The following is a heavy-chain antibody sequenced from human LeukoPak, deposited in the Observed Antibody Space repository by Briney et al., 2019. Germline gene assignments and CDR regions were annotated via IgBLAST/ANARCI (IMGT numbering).Heavy chain of an antibody. CDR3: ARGHSSGWSTFDY. CDR2: ISSSSSTI. J-gene: IGHJ4*02. V-gene: IGHV3-48*02. D-gene: IGHD6-19*01. Sequence: GGSLRLSCAASGFTFSSYSMSWVRQAPGKGLEWVSYISSSSSTIYYADSVEGRFSISRDNAKNSLYLRMNSLRDEDTAVYYCARGHSSGWSTFDYWGQGTLVTVPS. CDR1: GFTFSSYS.